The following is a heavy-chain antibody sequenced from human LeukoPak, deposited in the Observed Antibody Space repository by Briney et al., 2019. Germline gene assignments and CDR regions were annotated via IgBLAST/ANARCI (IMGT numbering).Heavy chain of an antibody. CDR1: GGTFSSNA. CDR2: IITIFGIA. CDR3: ARDCSSTSCYITFDP. J-gene: IGHJ5*02. Sequence: ASVKVSCKASGGTFSSNAISWVRQAPGQGLEWMGRIITIFGIANYAQKFQGRVTITADKSTSTAYMELSSLRSEDTAVYYCARDCSSTSCYITFDPWGQGTLVTVSS. D-gene: IGHD2-2*02. V-gene: IGHV1-69*04.